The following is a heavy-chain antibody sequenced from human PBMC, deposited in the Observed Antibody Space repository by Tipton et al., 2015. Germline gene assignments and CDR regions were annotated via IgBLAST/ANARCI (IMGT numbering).Heavy chain of an antibody. CDR2: IYPGDSDT. CDR3: ARSSPRVVVPATADGVFDI. Sequence: QLVQSGAEVKKPGESLKISCKASGYSFTNFWIGWVRQMPGKGLEWMGTIYPGDSDTRYSPSFQGQVTISADKSINTAYLQWSSLRTSDTPMYYCARSSPRVVVPATADGVFDIWGQGTLFTVSS. D-gene: IGHD2-2*01. V-gene: IGHV5-51*01. J-gene: IGHJ3*02. CDR1: GYSFTNFW.